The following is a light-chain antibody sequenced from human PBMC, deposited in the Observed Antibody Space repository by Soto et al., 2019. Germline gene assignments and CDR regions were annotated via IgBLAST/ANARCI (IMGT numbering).Light chain of an antibody. CDR1: QSVGGN. J-gene: IGKJ4*01. CDR3: QQYNNWLFT. Sequence: EIVMTQSPATLSVSPGERVTLSCRASQSVGGNLAWYQQKPGQAPRLLIYGASTRVTGMPARFSGSGSGTEFCLTISSLQSEDLAVDYCQQYNNWLFTFGGGTRVEIK. V-gene: IGKV3-15*01. CDR2: GAS.